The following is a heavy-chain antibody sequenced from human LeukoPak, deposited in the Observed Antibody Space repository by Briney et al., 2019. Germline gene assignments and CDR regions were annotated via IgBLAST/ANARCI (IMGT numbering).Heavy chain of an antibody. D-gene: IGHD6-13*01. CDR3: ARLSVIAADGTHYFDY. CDR1: GYSFTNYW. J-gene: IGHJ4*02. Sequence: GESLKISCKGSGYSFTNYWIGWVRQMPGKGLEWMGIIYPGDSDSRNSPSFQAQVSISADKSINTAYLQWSSLKASDTAMYYRARLSVIAADGTHYFDYWGQGTLVTVSS. CDR2: IYPGDSDS. V-gene: IGHV5-51*01.